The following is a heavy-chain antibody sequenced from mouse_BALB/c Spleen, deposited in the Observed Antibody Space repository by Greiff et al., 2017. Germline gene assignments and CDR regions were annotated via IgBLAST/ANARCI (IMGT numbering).Heavy chain of an antibody. D-gene: IGHD1-1*01. Sequence: LVESGGGLVKPGGSLKLSCAASGFTFSSYAMSWVRQSPEKRLEWVAEISSGGSYTYYPDTVTGRFTISRDNAKNTLYLEMSSLRSEDTAMYYCARGNYYGSSYFYAMDYWGQGTSVTVSS. CDR2: ISSGGSYT. CDR1: GFTFSSYA. CDR3: ARGNYYGSSYFYAMDY. V-gene: IGHV5-9-4*01. J-gene: IGHJ4*01.